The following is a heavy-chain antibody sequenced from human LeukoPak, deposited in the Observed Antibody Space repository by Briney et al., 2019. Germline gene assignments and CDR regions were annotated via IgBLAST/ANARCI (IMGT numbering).Heavy chain of an antibody. J-gene: IGHJ4*02. V-gene: IGHV4-34*01. Sequence: SETLSLTCAVYGGSFSGYYWSRIRQPPGKGLEWIGESNHSGSTNYNPSLKSRVTISVDTSKNQFSLKLSSVTAADTAVYYCARGQPHYDFWSGYYFKGGNGKYYFDYWGQGTLVTVSS. D-gene: IGHD3-3*01. CDR3: ARGQPHYDFWSGYYFKGGNGKYYFDY. CDR1: GGSFSGYY. CDR2: SNHSGST.